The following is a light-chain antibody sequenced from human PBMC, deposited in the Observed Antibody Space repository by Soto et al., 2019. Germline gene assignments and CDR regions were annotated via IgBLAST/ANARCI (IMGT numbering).Light chain of an antibody. CDR3: QQYNSYPYT. CDR1: QSVSSW. CDR2: DAS. Sequence: DIQMTQSPSTLSASVGDRVTITCRASQSVSSWLAWYQQKPGKAPRLLIYDASSLDTGVPSRFSGSGSGTEFTLTISSLQPDDFATYCCQQYNSYPYTFGQGTKLEIK. J-gene: IGKJ2*01. V-gene: IGKV1-5*01.